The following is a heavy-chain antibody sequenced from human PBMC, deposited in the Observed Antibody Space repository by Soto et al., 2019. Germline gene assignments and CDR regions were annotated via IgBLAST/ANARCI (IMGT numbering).Heavy chain of an antibody. V-gene: IGHV4-31*03. CDR3: ARDRRDGYNSPRSSYYYYYGMDV. Sequence: SETLSLTCTVSGGTISRGGYYWSWIRQHPGKGLEWIGYIYYSGSTYYNPSLKSRVTISVDTSKNQFSLKLSSVTAADTAVYYCARDRRDGYNSPRSSYYYYYGMDVWGQGTTVTVSS. J-gene: IGHJ6*02. CDR2: IYYSGST. CDR1: GGTISRGGYY. D-gene: IGHD5-12*01.